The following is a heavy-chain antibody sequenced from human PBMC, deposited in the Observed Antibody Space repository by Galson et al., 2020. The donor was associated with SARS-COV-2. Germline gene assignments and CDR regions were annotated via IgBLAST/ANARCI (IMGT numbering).Heavy chain of an antibody. V-gene: IGHV3-7*03. J-gene: IGHJ2*01. CDR3: AREMGWYIDL. CDR1: GFTTTYW. Sequence: GESLKISCAASGFTTTYWMSWVRQAPGKGLEWVANIRQDGSEKNYLDSVKGRFTISRDNAQNSLFLQVNSLRVEDTAVYYCAREMGWYIDLWGRGTLVTVSS. CDR2: IRQDGSEK.